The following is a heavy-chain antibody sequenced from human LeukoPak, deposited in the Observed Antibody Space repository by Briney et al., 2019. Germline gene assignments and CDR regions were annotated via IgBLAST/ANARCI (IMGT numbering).Heavy chain of an antibody. D-gene: IGHD2-2*01. J-gene: IGHJ5*02. CDR3: ARRGNCSSTSCLNWFDP. CDR2: ISYGGSNK. CDR1: GFTFSSYA. V-gene: IGHV3-30-3*01. Sequence: GGSLRLSCAASGFTFSSYAMHWVRQAPGKGLEWVAVISYGGSNKYYADSVKGRFTISRDNSKNTLYLQMNSLRAEDTAVYYCARRGNCSSTSCLNWFDPWGQGTLVTVSS.